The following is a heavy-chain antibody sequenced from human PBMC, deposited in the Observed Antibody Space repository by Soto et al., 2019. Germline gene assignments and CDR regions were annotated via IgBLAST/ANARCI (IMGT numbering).Heavy chain of an antibody. V-gene: IGHV3-48*04. Sequence: GGSLRLSCAASGFTFRSYSMNWVRQAPGKGLEWVSYISSSSSTIYNADSVKGRFTISRDNAKNSLYLQMNSLRAEDTAVYYCARVGQLPYYYYGMDVWGQGTTVTVSS. CDR2: ISSSSSTI. CDR1: GFTFRSYS. J-gene: IGHJ6*02. D-gene: IGHD1-26*01. CDR3: ARVGQLPYYYYGMDV.